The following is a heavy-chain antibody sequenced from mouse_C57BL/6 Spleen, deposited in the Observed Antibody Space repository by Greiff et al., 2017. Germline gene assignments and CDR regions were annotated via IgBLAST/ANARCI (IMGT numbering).Heavy chain of an antibody. CDR1: GFTFSSYG. CDR2: ISSGGSYT. Sequence: EVQVVESGGDLVKPGGSLKLSCAASGFTFSSYGMSWVRQTPDKRLEWVATISSGGSYTYYPDSVKGRFTISRDNAKNTLYLQMSSLKSEDTAMYYCARQNWDFYAMDYWGQGTSVTVSS. D-gene: IGHD4-1*01. J-gene: IGHJ4*01. V-gene: IGHV5-6*01. CDR3: ARQNWDFYAMDY.